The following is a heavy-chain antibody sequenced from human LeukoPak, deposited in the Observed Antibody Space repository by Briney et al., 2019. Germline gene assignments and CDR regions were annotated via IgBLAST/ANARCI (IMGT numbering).Heavy chain of an antibody. V-gene: IGHV1-18*01. D-gene: IGHD6-19*01. J-gene: IGHJ4*02. CDR2: ISDYNDNT. Sequence: GASVKVSCKASGYSFTSYGISWVRQAPGQGLEWMGWISDYNDNTKFAQNLQGRVTMTTDTSTSTAYMELRSLRSDDTAMYYCVRDEPYSSGWHYFDYWGQGTLVTVST. CDR1: GYSFTSYG. CDR3: VRDEPYSSGWHYFDY.